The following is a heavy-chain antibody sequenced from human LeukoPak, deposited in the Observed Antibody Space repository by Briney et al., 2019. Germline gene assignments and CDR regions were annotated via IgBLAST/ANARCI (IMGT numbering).Heavy chain of an antibody. CDR2: ISSSGSTI. CDR3: ARRGFGELSHAYYYYYMDV. D-gene: IGHD3-16*02. Sequence: PGGSLRLSCAASGFTFSDYYMSWIRQAPGKGLEWVSYISSSGSTIYYADSVKGRFTISRDNAKNSLYLQMNSLRAEDTAVYYSARRGFGELSHAYYYYYMDVWGKGTTVTVSS. CDR1: GFTFSDYY. V-gene: IGHV3-11*01. J-gene: IGHJ6*03.